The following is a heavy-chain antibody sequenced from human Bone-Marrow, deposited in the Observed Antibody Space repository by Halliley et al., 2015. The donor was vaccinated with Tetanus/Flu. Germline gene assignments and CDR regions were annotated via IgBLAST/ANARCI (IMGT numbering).Heavy chain of an antibody. CDR2: LYYPGNP. CDR3: ARDGTGTTGGYFDF. Sequence: GSLYYPGNPCYNPSLKSRVARSVDTSKNRFSLRLNSVTAADTAIYYCARDGTGTTGGYFDFWGQGTLITVSS. V-gene: IGHV4-31*02. J-gene: IGHJ4*02. D-gene: IGHD1-1*01.